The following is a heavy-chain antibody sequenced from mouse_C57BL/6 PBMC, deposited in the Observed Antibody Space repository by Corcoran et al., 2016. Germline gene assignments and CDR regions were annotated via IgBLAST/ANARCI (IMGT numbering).Heavy chain of an antibody. V-gene: IGHV1-22*01. J-gene: IGHJ1*03. CDR1: GYTFTDYN. D-gene: IGHD1-1*01. CDR2: INPNNGGT. CDR3: ASEGYGSSYGYWYFDV. Sequence: EVQLQQSGPELVKPGASVKMSCKASGYTFTDYNMHWVKQSHGKSLEWIGYINPNNGGTSYNQKFKGKATLTVNKSSSTAYMELRSLTSEDSAVYYCASEGYGSSYGYWYFDVWGTGTTVTVSS.